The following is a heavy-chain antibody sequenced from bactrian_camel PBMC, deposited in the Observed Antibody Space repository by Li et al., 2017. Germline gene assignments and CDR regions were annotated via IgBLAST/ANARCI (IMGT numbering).Heavy chain of an antibody. CDR2: ISLGGGKI. Sequence: LVESGGGSVQAGGSLRLSCAASGFTFDLYAMKWVRQAPGKELEWVSGISLGGGKIRYADSVKGRFTISRDNGMNTLYLQLESLKTDDTALYYCVASSTPATIAGRLGPGTQVTVS. CDR1: GFTFDLYA. J-gene: IGHJ4*01. D-gene: IGHD1*01. V-gene: IGHV3S42*01.